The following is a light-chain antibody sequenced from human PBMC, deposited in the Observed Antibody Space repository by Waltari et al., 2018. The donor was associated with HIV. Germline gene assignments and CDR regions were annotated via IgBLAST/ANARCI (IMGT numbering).Light chain of an antibody. CDR3: QQNAGSPPYS. CDR1: QSVSSSY. J-gene: IGKJ2*03. Sequence: ESVLTQSPGTLSLSPGARATLSCSASQSVSSSYLAWYQQKPGQAPRLLMYGASSRATGIPHRFYATRFGSNFSTPIISLVPDDFSVYYFQQNAGSPPYSFGQGTRLESK. CDR2: GAS. V-gene: IGKV3-20*01.